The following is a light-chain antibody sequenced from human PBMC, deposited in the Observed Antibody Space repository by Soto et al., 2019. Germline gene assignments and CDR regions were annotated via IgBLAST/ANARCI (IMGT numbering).Light chain of an antibody. Sequence: QSVLTQPPSASGSPGQSVTISCTGTSSDVGANTYVSWYQQHPGKAPKIVIYEVTKRPSGVPDRFSGSKSGNTASLTVSGLQAEDEADYYCCSYAGTNRLFGTATKLTVL. CDR2: EVT. CDR1: SSDVGANTY. CDR3: CSYAGTNRL. V-gene: IGLV2-8*01. J-gene: IGLJ1*01.